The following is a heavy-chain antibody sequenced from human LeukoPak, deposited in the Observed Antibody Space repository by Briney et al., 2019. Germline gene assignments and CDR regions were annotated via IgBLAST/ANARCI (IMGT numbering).Heavy chain of an antibody. D-gene: IGHD2-21*02. J-gene: IGHJ4*02. CDR2: INPSGGST. Sequence: ASVKVSCKASGYTFTSYYMHWVRQAPGQGLEWMGIINPSGGSTSYAQKFQGRVTMTRDTSTSTAYMELSSLRSEDTAVYYCARDLTSMGGCDYWGQGTLVTVSS. CDR1: GYTFTSYY. CDR3: ARDLTSMGGCDY. V-gene: IGHV1-46*01.